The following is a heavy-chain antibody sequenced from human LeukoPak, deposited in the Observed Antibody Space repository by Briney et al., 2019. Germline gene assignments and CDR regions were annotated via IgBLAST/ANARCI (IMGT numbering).Heavy chain of an antibody. CDR2: IYHSGST. Sequence: PSETLSLTCTVSGYSISSGYYWGWIRQPPGKGLEWIGSIYHSGSTYYNPSLKSRVTISVDTSKNQFSLKLSSVTAADTAVYYCAREAPEWAGWFDPWGQGTLVTVSS. J-gene: IGHJ5*02. D-gene: IGHD1-26*01. V-gene: IGHV4-38-2*02. CDR3: AREAPEWAGWFDP. CDR1: GYSISSGYY.